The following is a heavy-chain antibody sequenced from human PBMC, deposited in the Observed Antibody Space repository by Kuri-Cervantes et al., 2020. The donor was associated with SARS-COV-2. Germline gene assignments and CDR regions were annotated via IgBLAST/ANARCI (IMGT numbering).Heavy chain of an antibody. D-gene: IGHD1-26*01. CDR3: ARDPSKWELLGWGWFDP. V-gene: IGHV3-30-3*01. CDR2: ISYDGSNK. Sequence: GESLKISCAASGFTFGSYAMHWVRQAPGKGLEWVAVISYDGSNKYYADSVKGRFTISRDNSKNTLYLQMNSLRAEDTAVYYCARDPSKWELLGWGWFDPWGQGTLVTVSS. CDR1: GFTFGSYA. J-gene: IGHJ5*02.